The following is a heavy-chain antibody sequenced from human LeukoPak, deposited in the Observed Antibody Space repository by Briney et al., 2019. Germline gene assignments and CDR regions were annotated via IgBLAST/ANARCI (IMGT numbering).Heavy chain of an antibody. V-gene: IGHV3-7*01. CDR1: GLTFSSSW. CDR3: TRGSPLDY. J-gene: IGHJ4*02. Sequence: GRSLRLSCAASGLTFSSSWMTWVRQAPGKGLEWVANIKEDASETNYVGSAMGRFAISRDNAKNTLYLQMNSLRVEDTAIYYCTRGSPLDYWGQGTQVTVSS. CDR2: IKEDASET. D-gene: IGHD1-26*01.